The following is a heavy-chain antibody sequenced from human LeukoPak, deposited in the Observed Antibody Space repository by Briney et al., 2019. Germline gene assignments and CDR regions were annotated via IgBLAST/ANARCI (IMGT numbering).Heavy chain of an antibody. V-gene: IGHV3-7*01. D-gene: IGHD1-1*01. CDR2: IKRDGSET. J-gene: IGHJ4*02. CDR1: GFTFSTFW. Sequence: GGSVTPSCAVSGFTFSTFWMTWVRQAPGKGLEWVGNIKRDGSETYYVASVRGRFTISRDNAKNSLYLQMNSLRAEDTAVYFCARERGAYNGYWGQGTRDTVSS. CDR3: ARERGAYNGY.